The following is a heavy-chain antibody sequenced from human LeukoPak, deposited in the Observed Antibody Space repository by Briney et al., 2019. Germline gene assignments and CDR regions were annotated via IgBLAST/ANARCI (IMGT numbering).Heavy chain of an antibody. D-gene: IGHD1-7*01. CDR1: GFTFSSYV. CDR3: VKDLTATTSA. J-gene: IGHJ4*02. Sequence: GGSLRLSCSASGFTFSSYVMHRVRQAPGKGLEYVSGISSSGGTIYYADSVKGRFSISRDNSKNTLDLQMSSLRAEDTAVYYCVKDLTATTSAWGQGTLVIVSS. CDR2: ISSSGGTI. V-gene: IGHV3-64D*09.